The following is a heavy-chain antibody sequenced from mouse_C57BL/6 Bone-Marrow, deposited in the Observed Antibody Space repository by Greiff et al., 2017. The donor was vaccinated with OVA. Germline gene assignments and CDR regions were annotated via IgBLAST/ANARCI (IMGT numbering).Heavy chain of an antibody. CDR3: ARSRSYYYAMDY. J-gene: IGHJ4*01. CDR2: ISNGGGST. V-gene: IGHV5-12*01. Sequence: EVQLQQSGGGLVQPGGSLKLSCAASGFTFSDYYMYWVRQTPEKRLEWVAYISNGGGSTYYPDTVKGRFTISRDNAKNSLYLQMSRLKSEDTAMYYCARSRSYYYAMDYWGQGTSVTVSS. CDR1: GFTFSDYY.